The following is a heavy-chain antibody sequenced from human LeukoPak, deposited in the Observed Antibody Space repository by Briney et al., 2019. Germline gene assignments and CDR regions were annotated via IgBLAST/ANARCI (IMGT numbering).Heavy chain of an antibody. Sequence: SETLSLTCTVSGGSISSGSYYWSWIRQPAGKGLEWIGCIYTSGSTNYNPSLKSRVTISVDTSKNQFSLKLSSVTAADTAVYYCATEMYYDFWSGYYRFVDAFDIWGQGTMVTVSS. CDR3: ATEMYYDFWSGYYRFVDAFDI. CDR1: GGSISSGSYY. J-gene: IGHJ3*02. V-gene: IGHV4-61*02. CDR2: IYTSGST. D-gene: IGHD3-3*01.